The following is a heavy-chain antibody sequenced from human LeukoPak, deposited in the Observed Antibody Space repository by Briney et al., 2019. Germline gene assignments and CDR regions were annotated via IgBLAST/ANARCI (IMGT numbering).Heavy chain of an antibody. CDR3: ARPRGMGATMLRDYSY. J-gene: IGHJ4*02. V-gene: IGHV1-8*01. D-gene: IGHD1-26*01. CDR1: GYTFTSYD. CDR2: MNPNSGNT. Sequence: ASVKVSCKASGYTFTSYDINWVRQAIGQGLEWMGWMNPNSGNTGYAQKFQGRVTMTRNTSISTAYMELSSLRSEDTAVYYCARPRGMGATMLRDYSYWGQGTLVTVSS.